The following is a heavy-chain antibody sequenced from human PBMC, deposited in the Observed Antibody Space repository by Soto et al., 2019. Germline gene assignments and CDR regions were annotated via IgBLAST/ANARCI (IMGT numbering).Heavy chain of an antibody. Sequence: SETLSLTCTVSGDSIGSGGYYWSWIRQHPGKGLEWIGYIYYSGSTYYNPSLESRVTISVDTSKSQFSLKLTSVTAADTAVYYCARVPPDRYSSGRCDYWGQGTLVTVSS. CDR1: GDSIGSGGYY. V-gene: IGHV4-31*03. J-gene: IGHJ4*02. D-gene: IGHD6-19*01. CDR3: ARVPPDRYSSGRCDY. CDR2: IYYSGST.